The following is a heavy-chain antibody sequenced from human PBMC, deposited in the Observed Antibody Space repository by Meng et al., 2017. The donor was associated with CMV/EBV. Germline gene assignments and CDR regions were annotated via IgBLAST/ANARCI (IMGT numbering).Heavy chain of an antibody. D-gene: IGHD3-9*01. Sequence: ASVKVSCKASGYCFSTFGITWVRQAPGQGLEWMGWISDHNRNTNYARKFEGRVTMTTDASTTTAYMDLRDLRFDDTAVYYCARARVDDVLTGYLPQGDVYYYGMDVWGLGTTVTVSS. CDR2: ISDHNRNT. CDR3: ARARVDDVLTGYLPQGDVYYYGMDV. J-gene: IGHJ6*02. CDR1: GYCFSTFG. V-gene: IGHV1-18*01.